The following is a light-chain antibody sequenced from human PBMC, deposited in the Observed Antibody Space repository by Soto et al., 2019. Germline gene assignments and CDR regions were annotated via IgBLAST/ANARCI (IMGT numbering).Light chain of an antibody. J-gene: IGLJ2*01. CDR2: EGS. V-gene: IGLV2-23*01. CDR3: CSYAGSSTYV. CDR1: NSDIGSYNL. Sequence: QSALTQPASVSGSPGQSITISCTGTNSDIGSYNLVSWYQQHPGKAPKLIIYEGSKRPSGVSNRFSASKSGNTASLTVSGLQADDEADYYCCSYAGSSTYVFGGGTKVTVL.